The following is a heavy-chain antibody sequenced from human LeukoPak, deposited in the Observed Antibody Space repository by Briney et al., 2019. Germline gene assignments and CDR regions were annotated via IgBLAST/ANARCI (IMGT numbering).Heavy chain of an antibody. V-gene: IGHV3-23*01. CDR3: AKHVLFSSGWYFDY. Sequence: PGGPLRLSCAASGFPFSTYAFSWVRQAPGKGLEWVAAVGDTGIGTNYADSVKGRFTISRDNSRNTVSLQMNTLRAEDTALYYCAKHVLFSSGWYFDYWGQGTLVTVSS. CDR2: VGDTGIGT. J-gene: IGHJ4*02. D-gene: IGHD6-19*01. CDR1: GFPFSTYA.